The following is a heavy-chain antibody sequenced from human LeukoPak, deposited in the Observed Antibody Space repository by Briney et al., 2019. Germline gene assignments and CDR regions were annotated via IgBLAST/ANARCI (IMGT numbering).Heavy chain of an antibody. D-gene: IGHD2-15*01. CDR3: ARMQVVAATPDAFDI. CDR1: GYTFTSYG. V-gene: IGHV1-18*01. J-gene: IGHJ3*02. CDR2: ISAYNGNT. Sequence: ASVKVSCKASGYTFTSYGISWVRQAPGQGLEWMGWISAYNGNTNYAQKFQGRVTMTRDTSISTAYMELSRLRSDDTAVYYCARMQVVAATPDAFDIWGQGTMVTVSS.